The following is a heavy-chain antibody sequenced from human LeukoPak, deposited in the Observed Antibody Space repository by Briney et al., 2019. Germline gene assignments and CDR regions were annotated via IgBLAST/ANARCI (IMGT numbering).Heavy chain of an antibody. D-gene: IGHD6-13*01. CDR3: ARVWGIAAAGGEIEY. J-gene: IGHJ4*02. Sequence: ASVKVSCKASGYTFTSYGISWVRQAPGQGLEWMGWISAYNGNTNYAQKLQGRVTMTTDTSTSTAYMELRSLRSDDTAVYYCARVWGIAAAGGEIEYWGQGTLVTVSS. CDR2: ISAYNGNT. V-gene: IGHV1-18*01. CDR1: GYTFTSYG.